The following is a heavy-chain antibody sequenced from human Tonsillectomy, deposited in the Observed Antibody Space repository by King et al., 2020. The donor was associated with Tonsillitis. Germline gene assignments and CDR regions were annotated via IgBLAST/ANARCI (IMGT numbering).Heavy chain of an antibody. Sequence: VQLVQSGAEVKKPGSSVKVSCKASGGTFNNYAITWVRQAPGQGLEWMGGIIPIYGKANYAQKFQGRVTITADESTGPAYMELGSLRSEDTAVYFCARGANWFDPWGQGTLVTVSS. CDR2: IIPIYGKA. CDR1: GGTFNNYA. J-gene: IGHJ5*02. V-gene: IGHV1-69*12. CDR3: ARGANWFDP.